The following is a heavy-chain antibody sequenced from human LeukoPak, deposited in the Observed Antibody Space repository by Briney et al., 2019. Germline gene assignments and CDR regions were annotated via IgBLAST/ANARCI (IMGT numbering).Heavy chain of an antibody. V-gene: IGHV3-33*01. Sequence: GSLRLSCAASGFTFSSYGMHWVRQAPGKGLEWVAVIWYDGSNKYYADSVKGRFTISRDNSKNTLYLQMNSLRAEDTAVYYCARDGYTYYYDSSGYPRYWGQGTLDTVSS. D-gene: IGHD3-22*01. CDR3: ARDGYTYYYDSSGYPRY. J-gene: IGHJ4*02. CDR1: GFTFSSYG. CDR2: IWYDGSNK.